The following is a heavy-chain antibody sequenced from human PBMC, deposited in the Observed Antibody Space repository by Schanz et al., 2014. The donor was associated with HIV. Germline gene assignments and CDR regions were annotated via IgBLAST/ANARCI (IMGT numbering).Heavy chain of an antibody. CDR2: ISAYKGNT. D-gene: IGHD6-6*01. V-gene: IGHV1-18*01. Sequence: QVQLVQSGTEVKKPGASVKVSCKASGYTFISYGISWVRQAPGQGLEWMGWISAYKGNTNYAQKLQGRVTITADESTSTAYMELSSLRSDDTAMYYCARGLKDSSSSEAFHIWGQGTMVTVSS. J-gene: IGHJ3*02. CDR1: GYTFISYG. CDR3: ARGLKDSSSSEAFHI.